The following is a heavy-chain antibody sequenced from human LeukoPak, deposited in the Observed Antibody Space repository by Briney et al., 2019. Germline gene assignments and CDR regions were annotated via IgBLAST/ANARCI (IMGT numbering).Heavy chain of an antibody. CDR3: ARRCSGGSCYRGVAFDI. J-gene: IGHJ3*02. Sequence: ASVKVSCKASGYTFTSYGISWVRQAPGQGLEWMGWISAYNGNTNSAQKLQGRVTMTTDTSTSTAYMELRSLRSDDTAVYYCARRCSGGSCYRGVAFDIWGQGTMVTVSS. CDR2: ISAYNGNT. D-gene: IGHD2-15*01. CDR1: GYTFTSYG. V-gene: IGHV1-18*01.